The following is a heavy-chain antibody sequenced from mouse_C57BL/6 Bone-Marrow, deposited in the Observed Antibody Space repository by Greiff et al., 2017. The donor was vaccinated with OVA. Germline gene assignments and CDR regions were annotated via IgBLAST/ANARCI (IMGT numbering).Heavy chain of an antibody. CDR3: ARNSGIYYYGSSNWYFDV. Sequence: QVHVKQSGPGLVQPSQSLSITCTVSGFSLTSYCVHWVRQSPGKGLEWLGVIWSGGSTDYNAAFISRLSISKDNSKSQVFFKMNSLQADDTAIYYCARNSGIYYYGSSNWYFDVWGTGTTVTVSS. D-gene: IGHD1-1*01. V-gene: IGHV2-2*01. CDR1: GFSLTSYC. J-gene: IGHJ1*03. CDR2: IWSGGST.